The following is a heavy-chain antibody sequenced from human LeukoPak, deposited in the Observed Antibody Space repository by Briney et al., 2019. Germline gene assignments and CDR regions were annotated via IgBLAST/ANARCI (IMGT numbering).Heavy chain of an antibody. CDR3: ARVPRLGSGSFFDY. D-gene: IGHD3-10*01. J-gene: IGHJ4*02. CDR1: GFTCSSYW. Sequence: PGGSLRLSCSASGFTCSSYWTSWVRQAPGMGLEWVANIKQDGSEKYYVDSVKGRFTISRDNAKNSMYLQMNSLRAEDTAVYYCARVPRLGSGSFFDYWGQGTLVTVSS. V-gene: IGHV3-7*01. CDR2: IKQDGSEK.